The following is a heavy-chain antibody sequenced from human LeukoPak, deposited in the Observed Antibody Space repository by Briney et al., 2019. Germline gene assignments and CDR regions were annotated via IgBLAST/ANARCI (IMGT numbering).Heavy chain of an antibody. V-gene: IGHV4-39*07. CDR2: MYHSGST. J-gene: IGHJ4*02. CDR3: ARGFRGDNFDY. CDR1: GGSISSGSYY. Sequence: SETLSLTCTVSGGSISSGSYYWGWIRQPPGKGLEWIGTMYHSGSTNYNPSLKSRVTISVDTSKNQFSLKLSSVTAADTAVYFCARGFRGDNFDYWGQGTLVTVSS. D-gene: IGHD7-27*01.